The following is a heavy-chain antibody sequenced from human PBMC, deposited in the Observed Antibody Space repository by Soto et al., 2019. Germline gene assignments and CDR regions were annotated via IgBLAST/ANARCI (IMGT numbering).Heavy chain of an antibody. CDR3: ARWYAAEV. CDR2: IKQDGSEK. Sequence: GGSLRLSCAASGFTVSSCAMTWVRQAPGKGLEWVANIKQDGSEKNYVDSVKGRFTISRDNAKNSLYLEMNNLRVEDTAIYYCARWYAAEVWGQGTKVTVYS. V-gene: IGHV3-7*03. CDR1: GFTVSSCA. D-gene: IGHD6-13*01. J-gene: IGHJ1*01.